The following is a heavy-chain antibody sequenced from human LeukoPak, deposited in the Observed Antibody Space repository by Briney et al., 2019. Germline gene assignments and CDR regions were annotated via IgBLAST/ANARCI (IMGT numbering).Heavy chain of an antibody. J-gene: IGHJ6*02. CDR2: INPNSGGT. V-gene: IGHV1-2*02. D-gene: IGHD3-10*01. Sequence: ASVKVSCKASGYTFTGYYMHWVRQAPGQGLEWMGWINPNSGGTNYAQKFQGRVTMTRDTPISTAYMELSRLRSDDTAVYYCARVVLYGSGRLSWPNYGMDVWGQGTTVTVSS. CDR3: ARVVLYGSGRLSWPNYGMDV. CDR1: GYTFTGYY.